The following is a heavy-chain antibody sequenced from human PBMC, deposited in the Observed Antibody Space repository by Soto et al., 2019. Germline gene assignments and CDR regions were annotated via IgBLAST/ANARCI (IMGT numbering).Heavy chain of an antibody. CDR3: ARYIPGVRYYGMDV. D-gene: IGHD2-2*01. Sequence: WGSLRLSCAASGFTFSRYAMKWVRQAPGKGLEWVSLIGESGTPTYYADSVKGRFTISRDNSGNTLFLEMYSLRAEDTAVYYCARYIPGVRYYGMDVWGQGTTVTVSS. CDR1: GFTFSRYA. V-gene: IGHV3-23*01. CDR2: IGESGTPT. J-gene: IGHJ6*02.